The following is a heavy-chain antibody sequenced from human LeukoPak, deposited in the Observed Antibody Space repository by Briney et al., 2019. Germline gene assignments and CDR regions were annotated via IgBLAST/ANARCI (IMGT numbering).Heavy chain of an antibody. J-gene: IGHJ4*02. Sequence: ASVKVSCKASGYTFTGYYMHWVRQAPGQGLEWMGWINPNSGGTNYAQKFQGRVTMTRDTSISTAYMELSRLRSDDTAVYYCARAYYDFWSGYSIAGYWGQGTLVTVSS. V-gene: IGHV1-2*02. CDR1: GYTFTGYY. CDR3: ARAYYDFWSGYSIAGY. CDR2: INPNSGGT. D-gene: IGHD3-3*01.